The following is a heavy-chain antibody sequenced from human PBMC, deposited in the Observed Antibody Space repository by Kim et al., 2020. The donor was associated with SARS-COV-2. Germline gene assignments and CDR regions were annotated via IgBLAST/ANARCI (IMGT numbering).Heavy chain of an antibody. J-gene: IGHJ6*02. CDR3: ARHQYSSSSYDYYYYGMYV. V-gene: IGHV4-39*01. D-gene: IGHD6-13*01. CDR1: GGSISSSSYY. Sequence: SETLSLTCTVSGGSISSSSYYWGWIRQPPGKGLEWIGSIYYSGSTYYNPSLKSRVTISVDTSKNQFSLKLRSVTAADTAVYYCARHQYSSSSYDYYYYGMYVWGQGTTVTLSS. CDR2: IYYSGST.